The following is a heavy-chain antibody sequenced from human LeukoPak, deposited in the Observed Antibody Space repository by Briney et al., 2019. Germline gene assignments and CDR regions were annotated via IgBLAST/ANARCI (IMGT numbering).Heavy chain of an antibody. D-gene: IGHD5-18*01. CDR1: GFTFSNYW. V-gene: IGHV3-30*02. J-gene: IGHJ4*02. Sequence: GGSLRLSCAAYGFTFSNYWMNWVRQAPGKGLEWVAFIRYDGSNKYYADSVKGRFTISRDNSKNPLYLQMNSLRAEDTAVYYCAFFHTAMVLTDFDYWGQGTLVTVSS. CDR2: IRYDGSNK. CDR3: AFFHTAMVLTDFDY.